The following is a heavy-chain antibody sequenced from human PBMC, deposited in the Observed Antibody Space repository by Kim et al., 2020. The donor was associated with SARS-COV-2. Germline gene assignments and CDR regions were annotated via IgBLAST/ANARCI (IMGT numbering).Heavy chain of an antibody. CDR2: IYYSGST. J-gene: IGHJ5*02. Sequence: SETLSLTCTVSGGSISSSSYYWGWIRQPPGKGLEWIGSIYYSGSTYYNPSLKSRVTISVDTSKNQFSLKLSSVTAADTAVYYCARHLPPGFYGYDYVWGSYIPPWFDPWGQGTLVTVSS. CDR1: GGSISSSSYY. CDR3: ARHLPPGFYGYDYVWGSYIPPWFDP. D-gene: IGHD3-16*01. V-gene: IGHV4-39*01.